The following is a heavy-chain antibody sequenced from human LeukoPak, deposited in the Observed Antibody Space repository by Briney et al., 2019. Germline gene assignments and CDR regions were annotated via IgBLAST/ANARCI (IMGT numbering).Heavy chain of an antibody. Sequence: ASVKVSCKASGGTFSSYAISWVRQAPGQGLEWMGRIIPILGIANYAQKFQGRVTITADKSTSTAYMELSSLRSEDTAVYYCARHYGSGIHYFDYWGQGTLVTVSS. J-gene: IGHJ4*02. V-gene: IGHV1-69*04. CDR3: ARHYGSGIHYFDY. CDR2: IIPILGIA. D-gene: IGHD3-10*01. CDR1: GGTFSSYA.